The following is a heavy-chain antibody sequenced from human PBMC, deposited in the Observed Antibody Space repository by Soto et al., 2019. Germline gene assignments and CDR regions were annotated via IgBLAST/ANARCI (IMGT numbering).Heavy chain of an antibody. CDR3: ARGRRRGSSRWYGMDV. Sequence: QGQLLQWGAGLLQTTETLSLTCAGSDGSVSGYYWHWIRHPPRKGLVWIGEINYSGSTNYNPSLKSGVAISGHTSNIQFPLALPSVSAADTAVYSCARGRRRGSSRWYGMDVRRQGTTGTVSS. D-gene: IGHD6-13*01. J-gene: IGHJ6*02. CDR1: DGSVSGYY. V-gene: IGHV4-34*01. CDR2: INYSGST.